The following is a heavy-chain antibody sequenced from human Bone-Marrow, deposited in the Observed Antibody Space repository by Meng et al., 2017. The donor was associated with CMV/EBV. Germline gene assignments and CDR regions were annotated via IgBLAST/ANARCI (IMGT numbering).Heavy chain of an antibody. D-gene: IGHD3-3*01. Sequence: SETLSLTCTVSGGSISSSSYYWGWIRQPPGKGLEWIGSIYYSGSTYYNPSLKSRVTISVDTSKNQFSLKLSSVTAADTAVYYCARDQGYDFWCRYPNWFDPWVQGTLVTVSS. CDR3: ARDQGYDFWCRYPNWFDP. V-gene: IGHV4-39*07. J-gene: IGHJ5*02. CDR2: IYYSGST. CDR1: GGSISSSSYY.